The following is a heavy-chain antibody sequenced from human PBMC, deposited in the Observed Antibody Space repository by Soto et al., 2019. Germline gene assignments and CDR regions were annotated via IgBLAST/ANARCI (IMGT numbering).Heavy chain of an antibody. D-gene: IGHD5-12*01. V-gene: IGHV3-33*01. CDR1: GFTFRDHA. J-gene: IGHJ6*02. Sequence: GGSLRLSCAASGFTFRDHAMHWVRQAPGKGREWLAIIWNDGSNKFYAGSVQGRFTISRDNSKNTVYLQMNTLSAEDTAVYYCARALFPDVDIYAMDVWGQGTTVGVSS. CDR2: IWNDGSNK. CDR3: ARALFPDVDIYAMDV.